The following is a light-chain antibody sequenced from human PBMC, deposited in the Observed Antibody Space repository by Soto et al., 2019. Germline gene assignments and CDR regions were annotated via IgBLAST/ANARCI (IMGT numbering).Light chain of an antibody. CDR2: DAS. CDR3: QQRGNWPVT. J-gene: IGKJ1*01. Sequence: EIVLTQSPATLSLSPGERATLSCRASQSVSSYFAWYQQKPGQAPRLLIYDASNRATGIPARFSGSGSGTDFTLTISSLEPDDFAVYYGQQRGNWPVTFGQGTRVDSK. V-gene: IGKV3-11*01. CDR1: QSVSSY.